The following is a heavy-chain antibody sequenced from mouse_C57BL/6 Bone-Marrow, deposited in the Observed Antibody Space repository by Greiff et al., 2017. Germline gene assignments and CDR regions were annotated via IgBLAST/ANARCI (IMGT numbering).Heavy chain of an antibody. Sequence: DVMLVASGEGLVKPGGSLKLSCAASGFTFSSYAMSWVRQTPEKRLEWVAYISSGGDYIYYADTVKGRFTISRDNARNTLYLQMSSLKSEDTAMYYCTRDLLWLRRVWYFDVWGTGTTVTVSS. D-gene: IGHD2-2*01. J-gene: IGHJ1*03. V-gene: IGHV5-9-1*02. CDR1: GFTFSSYA. CDR3: TRDLLWLRRVWYFDV. CDR2: ISSGGDYI.